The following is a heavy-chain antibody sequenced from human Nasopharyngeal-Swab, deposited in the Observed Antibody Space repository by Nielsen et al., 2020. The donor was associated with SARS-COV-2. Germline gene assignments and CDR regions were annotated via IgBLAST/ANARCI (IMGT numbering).Heavy chain of an antibody. V-gene: IGHV1-8*01. D-gene: IGHD2-2*01. CDR3: AMGGRSPSNGAFDI. Sequence: APVKVSCKASGYTFTSYAIHWVRQAAEQGLEWMGWMNPTSGNTGYAQKFQGRVTMTWHTSISTAYMELSSLRSEDTAVYYCAMGGRSPSNGAFDIWGQGTMVTVSS. J-gene: IGHJ3*02. CDR2: MNPTSGNT. CDR1: GYTFTSYA.